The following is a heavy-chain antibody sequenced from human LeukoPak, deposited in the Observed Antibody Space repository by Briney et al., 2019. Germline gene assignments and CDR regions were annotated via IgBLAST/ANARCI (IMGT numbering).Heavy chain of an antibody. D-gene: IGHD1-26*01. CDR2: IYYSGST. CDR3: ARQLVGATGWWY. J-gene: IGHJ4*02. CDR1: GGSISSYY. Sequence: YPSETLSLTCTVSGGSISSYYWGWIRQPPGKGLEWIGSIYYSGSTYYNPSLKSRVTISVDTSKNQFSLKLSSVTAADTAVYYCARQLVGATGWWYWGQGTLVTVSS. V-gene: IGHV4-39*01.